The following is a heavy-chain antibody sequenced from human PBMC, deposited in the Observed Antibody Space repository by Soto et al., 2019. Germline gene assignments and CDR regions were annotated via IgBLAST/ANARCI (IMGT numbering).Heavy chain of an antibody. V-gene: IGHV1-3*01. J-gene: IGHJ5*02. CDR1: GYTFTSYA. D-gene: IGHD3-3*01. CDR2: INAGNGNT. CDR3: ARVRYYDFWSGPRDWFDP. Sequence: ASVKVSCKASGYTFTSYAMHWVRQAPGQRLEWMGWINAGNGNTKYSQKFQGRVTITRDTSASTAYMELSSLRSEDTAVYYCARVRYYDFWSGPRDWFDPGGQGTLVTVSS.